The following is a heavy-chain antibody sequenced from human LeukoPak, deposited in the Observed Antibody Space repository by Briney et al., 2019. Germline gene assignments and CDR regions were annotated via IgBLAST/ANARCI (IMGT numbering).Heavy chain of an antibody. CDR2: INPSGGST. CDR3: AREEYSSSFLSGAFDL. CDR1: GYTFTSYY. J-gene: IGHJ3*01. V-gene: IGHV1-46*01. Sequence: SVNVSCKASGYTFTSYYMHWVRQAPGQGLEWVGIINPSGGSTSYAQKFQARVTMTRDTSTSTVYMELSSLRSEDTAVYYCAREEYSSSFLSGAFDLWGQGTMVTVSS. D-gene: IGHD6-6*01.